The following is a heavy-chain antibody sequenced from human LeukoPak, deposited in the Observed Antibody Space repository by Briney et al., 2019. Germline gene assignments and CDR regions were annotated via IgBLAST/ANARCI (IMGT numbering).Heavy chain of an antibody. V-gene: IGHV4-38-2*02. CDR1: GYSISSGYY. CDR3: AVRRNTFLWYYYYMDV. Sequence: KPSETLSLTCTVSGYSISSGYYWGWIRQPPGKGLEWIGSIYHSGSTYYNPSLKSRVTISVDTSKNQFSLKLSSVTAADTAVYYCAVRRNTFLWYYYYMDVWGQGTTVTVSS. D-gene: IGHD1-1*01. CDR2: IYHSGST. J-gene: IGHJ6*03.